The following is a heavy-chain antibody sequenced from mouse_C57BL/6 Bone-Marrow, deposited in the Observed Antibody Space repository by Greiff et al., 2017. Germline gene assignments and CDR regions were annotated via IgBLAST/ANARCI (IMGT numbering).Heavy chain of an antibody. Sequence: VQLQESGPELVKPGASVKISCKASGYAFSSSWMNWVKQRPGKGLEWIGRIYPGDGDTNYTGKFKGKATLTADKSSSTAYMQLSSLTSEDSAVYFCAREDYGSATRFAYWGQGTLVTVSA. CDR1: GYAFSSSW. V-gene: IGHV1-82*01. CDR3: AREDYGSATRFAY. J-gene: IGHJ3*01. D-gene: IGHD1-1*01. CDR2: IYPGDGDT.